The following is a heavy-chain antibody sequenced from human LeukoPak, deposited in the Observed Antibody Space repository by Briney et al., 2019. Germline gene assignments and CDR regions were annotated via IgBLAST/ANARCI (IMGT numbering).Heavy chain of an antibody. CDR3: ARTTEGYCRGRSCYSYYYYMDV. J-gene: IGHJ6*03. CDR2: IYYSGST. V-gene: IGHV4-59*01. Sequence: PSETLSLTCTVSGVSISSYYWSWIRQPPGKGLEWIGYIYYSGSTNYNPSLKSRVTISVDTSKNQFSLKLSSVTAADTAVYYCARTTEGYCRGRSCYSYYYYMDVWGKGTTVTVSS. CDR1: GVSISSYY. D-gene: IGHD2-15*01.